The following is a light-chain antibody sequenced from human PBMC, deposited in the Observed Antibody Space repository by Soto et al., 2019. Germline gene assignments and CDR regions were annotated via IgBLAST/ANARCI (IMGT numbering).Light chain of an antibody. Sequence: QSALTQPPSASGSPGQSVTISCTGTSSDVGGYNYVSWYQQHPGKAPKLMIYEVSKRPSGVPDRFSGSKSGNTASLTVSGLQAENGLDYSCSSYAGSNKFEVFGSGTKLTVL. CDR1: SSDVGGYNY. CDR2: EVS. CDR3: SSYAGSNKFEV. V-gene: IGLV2-8*01. J-gene: IGLJ1*01.